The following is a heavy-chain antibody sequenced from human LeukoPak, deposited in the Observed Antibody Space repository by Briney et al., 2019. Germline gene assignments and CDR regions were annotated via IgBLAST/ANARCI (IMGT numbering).Heavy chain of an antibody. J-gene: IGHJ5*02. D-gene: IGHD4-17*01. V-gene: IGHV3-11*04. CDR1: GFTFSDYY. CDR3: ARDSHPTVTTTWFDP. Sequence: GGFLRLSCAASGFTFSDYYMSWIRQAPGKGLEWVSYISSSGSTIYYADSVKGRFTISRGNAKNSLYLLMNSLRAEDTAVYYCARDSHPTVTTTWFDPWGQGTLVTVSS. CDR2: ISSSGSTI.